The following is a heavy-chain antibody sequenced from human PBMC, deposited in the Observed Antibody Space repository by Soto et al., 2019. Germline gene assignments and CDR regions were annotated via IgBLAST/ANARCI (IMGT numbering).Heavy chain of an antibody. CDR3: ARATFGAVLHLEV. D-gene: IGHD3-3*01. V-gene: IGHV4-30-2*01. CDR1: CASSSTEGYT. Sequence: TLSLTCAVSCASSSTEGYTCSWFRQPPGKGLEWIGYIYPSGASNHNPSLRSRVTISLDASRNRFSLSVGSVTAADTAVYYCARATFGAVLHLEVWGQGTTVTVSS. J-gene: IGHJ6*02. CDR2: IYPSGAS.